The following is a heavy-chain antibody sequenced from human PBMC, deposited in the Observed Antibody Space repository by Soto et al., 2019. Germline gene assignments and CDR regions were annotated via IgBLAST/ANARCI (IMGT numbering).Heavy chain of an antibody. J-gene: IGHJ4*02. V-gene: IGHV4-34*01. D-gene: IGHD6-19*01. CDR2: INHSGNT. Sequence: SETLSLTCVVYGGSFNSNYWTWVRQPPGKGLEWIGEINHSGNTNYNASLKSRVTISVDTSKNQFSLNLSSVTAADTAVYYCLSARFDYWGQGTLVTVSS. CDR3: LSARFDY. CDR1: GGSFNSNY.